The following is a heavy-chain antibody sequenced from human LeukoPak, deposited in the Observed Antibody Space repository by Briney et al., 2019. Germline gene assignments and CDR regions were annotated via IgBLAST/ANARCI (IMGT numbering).Heavy chain of an antibody. J-gene: IGHJ6*02. V-gene: IGHV4-34*01. D-gene: IGHD2-2*01. CDR2: INHSGST. CDR1: GGSFSGYY. Sequence: SETLSLTCAVYGGSFSGYYWSWIRQPPGKGLEWVGEINHSGSTNYNPPLKSRVTISVDTSKNQFSLKLSSVTAADTAVYYCARAIRDCSSTSCHLTLIDYYYYGMDVWGQGTTVTVSS. CDR3: ARAIRDCSSTSCHLTLIDYYYYGMDV.